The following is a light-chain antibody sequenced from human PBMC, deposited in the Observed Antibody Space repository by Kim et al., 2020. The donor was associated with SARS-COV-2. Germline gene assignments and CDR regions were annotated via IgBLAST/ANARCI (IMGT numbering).Light chain of an antibody. J-gene: IGLJ1*01. CDR2: YDR. V-gene: IGLV3-21*04. CDR3: QVWDSDTDHRV. Sequence: PGQTATITLGGNNIDTKTVHWYQQRPGQVPILVIYYDRDRPSGIPERFSGSNSGDTATLTITRVEAGDEADYYCQVWDSDTDHRVFGPGTKVTVL. CDR1: NIDTKT.